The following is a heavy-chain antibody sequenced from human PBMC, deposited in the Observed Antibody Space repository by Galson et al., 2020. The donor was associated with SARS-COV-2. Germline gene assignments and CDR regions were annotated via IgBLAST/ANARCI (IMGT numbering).Heavy chain of an antibody. CDR3: VRARDSYDSSGYSVPLGLFDC. D-gene: IGHD3-22*01. J-gene: IGHJ4*02. CDR2: ISGSGHST. CDR1: GFTFSSYA. Sequence: TGGSLRLSCAASGFTFSSYAMNWVRQAPGKGLEWVSAISGSGHSTYYAGSVKGRFTISRDNSKNTLFLQKDSLRGEDTAVYYCVRARDSYDSSGYSVPLGLFDCWGQGSLVAVSS. V-gene: IGHV3-23*01.